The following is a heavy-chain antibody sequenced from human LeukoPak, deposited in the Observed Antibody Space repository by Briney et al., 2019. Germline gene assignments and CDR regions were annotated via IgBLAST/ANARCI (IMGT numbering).Heavy chain of an antibody. Sequence: ASVKVSSKASGFTFSGYYMHWVRQAPGQGFERMGWINPNSGGTNFAQKFQGRVTMTRDTSINTVYMELSSLGSDDTAVYYCARESRDTAWSLDLWGQGTLVTVSS. D-gene: IGHD1-1*01. CDR1: GFTFSGYY. CDR3: ARESRDTAWSLDL. J-gene: IGHJ4*02. V-gene: IGHV1-2*02. CDR2: INPNSGGT.